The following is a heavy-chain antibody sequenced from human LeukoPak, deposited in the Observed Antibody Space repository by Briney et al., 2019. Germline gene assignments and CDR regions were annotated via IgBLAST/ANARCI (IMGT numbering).Heavy chain of an antibody. J-gene: IGHJ4*02. Sequence: GGSLRLSCAASGFTFSNYEMNWVRQAPGKGLEWVSYISSSGSTIHYADSVNGRFTISRDNTKNSLYLQINSLGAEDTAVYYCATDYGANSGGFDYWGQGTLVTVSS. CDR1: GFTFSNYE. CDR2: ISSSGSTI. V-gene: IGHV3-48*03. D-gene: IGHD4-23*01. CDR3: ATDYGANSGGFDY.